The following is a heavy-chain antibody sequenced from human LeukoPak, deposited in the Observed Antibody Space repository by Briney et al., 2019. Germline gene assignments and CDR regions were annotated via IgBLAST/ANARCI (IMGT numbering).Heavy chain of an antibody. V-gene: IGHV3-23*01. D-gene: IGHD3-22*01. Sequence: GGSLRLSCAASAFTFSRYAMSWVRQAPGKGLEWVSAISGSGDSTYYADSVQGRFTISRDNSKNTLYLQMNSLRAEDTAVYYCARGPTYYYDSSGYSDFDYWGQGTLVTVSS. CDR1: AFTFSRYA. CDR2: ISGSGDST. CDR3: ARGPTYYYDSSGYSDFDY. J-gene: IGHJ4*02.